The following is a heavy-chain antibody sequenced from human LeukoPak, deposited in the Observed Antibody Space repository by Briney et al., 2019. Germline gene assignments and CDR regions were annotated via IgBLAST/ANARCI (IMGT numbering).Heavy chain of an antibody. CDR3: ARSLGVEYFDL. J-gene: IGHJ2*01. CDR2: IYHSGST. D-gene: IGHD3-16*01. CDR1: GGSISSGGYS. V-gene: IGHV4-30-2*01. Sequence: SETLSLTCAVSGGSISSGGYSWSWIRQPPGKGLEWIGYIYHSGSTYYNPSLKSRVTISVDRSKNQFSLKLSSVTAADTAVYYCARSLGVEYFDLWGRGTLVTVSS.